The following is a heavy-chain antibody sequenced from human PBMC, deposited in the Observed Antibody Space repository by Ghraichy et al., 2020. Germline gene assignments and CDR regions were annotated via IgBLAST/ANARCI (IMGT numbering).Heavy chain of an antibody. V-gene: IGHV1-24*01. CDR3: AIAVAGPDAFDI. CDR1: GYTLTELS. D-gene: IGHD6-19*01. Sequence: ASVKVSCKVSGYTLTELSMHWVRQAPGKGLEWMGGFDPEDGETIYAQKFQGRVTMTEDTSTDTAYMELSSLRSEDTAVYYCAIAVAGPDAFDIWGQGTMVTVSS. J-gene: IGHJ3*02. CDR2: FDPEDGET.